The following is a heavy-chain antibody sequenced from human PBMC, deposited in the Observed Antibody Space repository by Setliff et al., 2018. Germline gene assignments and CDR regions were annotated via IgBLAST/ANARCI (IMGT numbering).Heavy chain of an antibody. CDR2: IIPIFGTA. D-gene: IGHD3-3*01. CDR3: ARGRHPPWSGYPYYYMDV. V-gene: IGHV1-69*13. CDR1: GGTFSSYA. J-gene: IGHJ6*03. Sequence: SVKVSCKASGGTFSSYAISWVRQAPGQGLEWMGGIIPIFGTANYAQKFQGRVMITADESTSTAYMELSSLRSEDTAVYYCARGRHPPWSGYPYYYMDVWGKGTTVTVSS.